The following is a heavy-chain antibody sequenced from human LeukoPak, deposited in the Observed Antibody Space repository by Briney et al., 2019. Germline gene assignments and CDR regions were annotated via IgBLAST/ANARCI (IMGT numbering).Heavy chain of an antibody. CDR2: IYYSGST. J-gene: IGHJ3*02. Sequence: SETLSLTCTVSGGSMRSYYWSWIRQPAGRGLEWLGYIYYSGSTNYNPSLKSRVTISVDTSKNQCSLKLSSVTAADTAVYYCARHYIAAGGGDAFDIWGQGTMVTVSS. CDR1: GGSMRSYY. V-gene: IGHV4-59*08. CDR3: ARHYIAAGGGDAFDI. D-gene: IGHD6-13*01.